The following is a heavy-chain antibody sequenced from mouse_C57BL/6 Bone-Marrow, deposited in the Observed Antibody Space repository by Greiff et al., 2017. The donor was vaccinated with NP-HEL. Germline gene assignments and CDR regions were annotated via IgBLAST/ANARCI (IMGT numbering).Heavy chain of an antibody. CDR1: GYTFTSYW. Sequence: VQLQQPGAELVMPGASVKLSCKASGYTFTSYWMHWVKQRPGQGLEWIGEIDPSDSYTNYNQKFKGKSTLTVDKSSSTAYMQLSSLTAEDSAVYYCARDRDCYPFFDYWGKGTTLTVSS. D-gene: IGHD1-1*01. CDR3: ARDRDCYPFFDY. V-gene: IGHV1-69*01. J-gene: IGHJ2*01. CDR2: IDPSDSYT.